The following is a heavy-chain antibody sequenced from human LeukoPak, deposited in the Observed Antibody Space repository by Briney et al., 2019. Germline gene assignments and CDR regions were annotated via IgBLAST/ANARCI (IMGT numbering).Heavy chain of an antibody. Sequence: ASVKVSCKASGYTFTSYDINWVRQATGQGLEWMGWMNPNSGNTGYAQKFQGRVTMTRNTSISTAYMELSSLRSEDTAVYYCARGLRYFDWLLSPFDYWGQGTLVTVSS. CDR3: ARGLRYFDWLLSPFDY. J-gene: IGHJ4*02. D-gene: IGHD3-9*01. V-gene: IGHV1-8*01. CDR1: GYTFTSYD. CDR2: MNPNSGNT.